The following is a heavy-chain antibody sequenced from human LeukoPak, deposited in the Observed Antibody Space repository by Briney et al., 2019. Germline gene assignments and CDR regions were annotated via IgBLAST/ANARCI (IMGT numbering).Heavy chain of an antibody. CDR2: IKLDGTEK. CDR3: ARDFGLSGYDLLDY. D-gene: IGHD5-12*01. CDR1: GHTFSSYW. V-gene: IGHV3-7*01. J-gene: IGHJ4*02. Sequence: GGSLRLSCAASGHTFSSYWMTWVRQAPGKGLEWVANIKLDGTEKYYVDSVKGRFTISRDNAKNSLDLQMNSLRAEDTAVYYCARDFGLSGYDLLDYWGQGTMVTVSS.